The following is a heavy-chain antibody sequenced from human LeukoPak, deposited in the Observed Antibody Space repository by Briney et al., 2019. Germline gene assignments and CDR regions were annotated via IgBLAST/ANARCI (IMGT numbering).Heavy chain of an antibody. D-gene: IGHD6-13*01. Sequence: GGSLRLSCVASGFTFSSHGMNWVRQAPGKGLEWVSGINWNGGSTGYADSVKGRFTISRDNAKNSLYLQMNSLRAEDTALYYCARAIAAALFGGLADYWGQGTLVTVSS. CDR1: GFTFSSHG. J-gene: IGHJ4*02. CDR2: INWNGGST. CDR3: ARAIAAALFGGLADY. V-gene: IGHV3-20*04.